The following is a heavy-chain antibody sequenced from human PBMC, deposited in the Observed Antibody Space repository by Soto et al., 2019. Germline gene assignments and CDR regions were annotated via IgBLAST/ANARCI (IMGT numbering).Heavy chain of an antibody. D-gene: IGHD1-1*01. CDR2: IMPTFGSA. Sequence: QVQLVQSGVEVMQPGASVKLSCKASGFPFTAYAFSWVRQAPGQGLEWVGGIMPTFGSATYAPKFQGRVTISADKSTSTAYMELRSLRSEDTAVYYCATERSAQYFDYWGQGTLVTVSS. V-gene: IGHV1-69*06. J-gene: IGHJ4*02. CDR3: ATERSAQYFDY. CDR1: GFPFTAYA.